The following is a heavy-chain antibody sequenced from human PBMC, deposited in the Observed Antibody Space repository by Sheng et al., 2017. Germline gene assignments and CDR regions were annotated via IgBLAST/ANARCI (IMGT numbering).Heavy chain of an antibody. D-gene: IGHD3-22*01. J-gene: IGHJ4*02. CDR3: ARDPNYYDSSGYPW. CDR1: GFTFSSYA. V-gene: IGHV3-30-3*01. Sequence: QVQLVESGGGVVQPGRSLRLSCAASGFTFSSYAMHWVRQAPGKGLEWVAVISYDGSNKYYADSVKGRFTISRDNSKNTLYLQMNSLRAEDTAVYYCARDPNYYDSSGYPWWGQGTLVTVSS. CDR2: ISYDGSNK.